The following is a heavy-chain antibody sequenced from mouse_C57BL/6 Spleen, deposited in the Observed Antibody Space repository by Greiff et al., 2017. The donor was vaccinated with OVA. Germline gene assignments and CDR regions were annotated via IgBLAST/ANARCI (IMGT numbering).Heavy chain of an antibody. V-gene: IGHV1-82*01. CDR1: GYAFSSSW. J-gene: IGHJ2*01. D-gene: IGHD2-2*01. CDR2: IYPGDGDT. CDR3: ASTMVTTNYFDY. Sequence: VQVVESGPELVKPGASVKISCKASGYAFSSSWMNWVKQRPGKGLEWIGRIYPGDGDTNYNGKFKGKATLTADKSSSTAYMQLSSLTSEDSAVYFCASTMVTTNYFDYWGQGTTLTVSS.